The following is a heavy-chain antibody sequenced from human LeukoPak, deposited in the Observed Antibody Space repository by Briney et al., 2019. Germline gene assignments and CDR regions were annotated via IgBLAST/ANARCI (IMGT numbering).Heavy chain of an antibody. Sequence: PSETLSLTCAVSGGFISSCNWWSCVRQPPGKGLEWIGEIYHSGSTNYNPSLKSRVTISVDKSKNQFSLKLRSVTAADTAMYYCPRINIAADGNPLDYWGQGTLVTVSS. CDR2: IYHSGST. CDR1: GGFISSCNW. D-gene: IGHD6-13*01. J-gene: IGHJ4*02. CDR3: PRINIAADGNPLDY. V-gene: IGHV4-4*02.